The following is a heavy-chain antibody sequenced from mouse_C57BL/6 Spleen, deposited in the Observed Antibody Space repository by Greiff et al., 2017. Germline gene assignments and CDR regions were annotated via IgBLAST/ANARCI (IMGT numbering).Heavy chain of an antibody. Sequence: QVQLQQPGAELVRPGPSVKLSCKASGYTFTSYWMHWVKQRPGQGLEWIGVIDPSDSYTNYNQKFKGKATLTVDTSSSTAYMQLSSLTSEDSAVYYCASTGDFDYWGQGTTLTVSS. CDR1: GYTFTSYW. CDR2: IDPSDSYT. V-gene: IGHV1-59*01. CDR3: ASTGDFDY. J-gene: IGHJ2*01. D-gene: IGHD4-1*02.